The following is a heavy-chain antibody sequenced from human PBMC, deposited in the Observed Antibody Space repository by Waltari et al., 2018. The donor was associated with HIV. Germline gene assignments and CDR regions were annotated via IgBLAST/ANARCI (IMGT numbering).Heavy chain of an antibody. CDR2: INQDGSES. V-gene: IGHV3-7*01. D-gene: IGHD2-15*01. Sequence: EVEVVESGGGLVQPGGSLRLSCAVSGFTFRSSWRSWVRQAPGKGLAWVANINQDGSESYYVGSVEGRFTISRDNTKNLLYLQMNSLRAEDTAVYYCAREGGRDCSGGSCYIDYWGQGTLVTVSS. J-gene: IGHJ4*02. CDR3: AREGGRDCSGGSCYIDY. CDR1: GFTFRSSW.